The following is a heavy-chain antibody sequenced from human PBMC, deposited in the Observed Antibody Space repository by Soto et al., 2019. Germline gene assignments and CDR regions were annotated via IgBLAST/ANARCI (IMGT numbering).Heavy chain of an antibody. CDR2: IIPIFGTA. CDR1: GGTFSSYA. V-gene: IGHV1-69*13. D-gene: IGHD3-9*01. Sequence: SVKVSCKASGGTFSSYAISWVRQAPGQGLEWMGGIIPIFGTANYAQKFQGRVTITADESTSTAYMELSSLRSEDTAVFYCGRVYGTYYDALTGLWGGHFDSWGQGTQVTVSS. CDR3: GRVYGTYYDALTGLWGGHFDS. J-gene: IGHJ4*02.